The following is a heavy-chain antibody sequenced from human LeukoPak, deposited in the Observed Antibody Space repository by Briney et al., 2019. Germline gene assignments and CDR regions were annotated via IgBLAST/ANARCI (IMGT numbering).Heavy chain of an antibody. J-gene: IGHJ3*02. V-gene: IGHV4-59*08. CDR2: IYYSGRP. D-gene: IGHD5-24*01. Sequence: PSETLSLTCTVSGGSISSYYWSWSRQPPGKGLEWIGYIYYSGRPNYIASLKSRVTISVDTSKTQFSLKLSSVTAADTAVYYCASLMATATPNDDAFDIWGQGTMVTVSS. CDR3: ASLMATATPNDDAFDI. CDR1: GGSISSYY.